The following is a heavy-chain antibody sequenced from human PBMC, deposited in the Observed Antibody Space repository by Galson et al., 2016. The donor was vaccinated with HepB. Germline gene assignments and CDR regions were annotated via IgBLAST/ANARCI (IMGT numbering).Heavy chain of an antibody. Sequence: SLRLSCAASGFTFNSYDMSWVRQAPGKGLEWVSVLNGRTGRTYYADSVKGRFIISRDNSKNTLYLQMNSLRVEDTGVYYCARDSWSGGPGHFYHYFDNWGQGTPVTVSS. CDR1: GFTFNSYD. J-gene: IGHJ4*02. CDR2: LNGRTGRT. CDR3: ARDSWSGGPGHFYHYFDN. V-gene: IGHV3-23*01. D-gene: IGHD3-3*02.